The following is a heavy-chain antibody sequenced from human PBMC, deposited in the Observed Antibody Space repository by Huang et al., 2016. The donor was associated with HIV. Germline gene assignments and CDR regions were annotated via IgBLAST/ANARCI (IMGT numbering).Heavy chain of an antibody. CDR2: INPGDSDT. CDR3: AKQGYTWSFDY. V-gene: IGHV5-51*01. J-gene: IGHJ4*02. CDR1: GYSFTHFW. Sequence: EVQLVQSGAEVKKPGESLKISCNASGYSFTHFWIGWVRQMPGKGLEWMGIINPGDSDTRYSPSFQGHVTISADKSIDTAYLQWSSLKASDTAIYYCAKQGYTWSFDYWGQGTLVSVSS. D-gene: IGHD5-12*01.